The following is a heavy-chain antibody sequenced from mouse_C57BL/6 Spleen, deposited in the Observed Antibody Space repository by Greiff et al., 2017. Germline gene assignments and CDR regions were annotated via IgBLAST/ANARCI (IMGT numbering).Heavy chain of an antibody. J-gene: IGHJ3*01. CDR1: GFTFSSYG. CDR3: ASSNDGYYDWFAY. CDR2: ISSGGSYT. D-gene: IGHD2-3*01. Sequence: EVTLVESGGDLVKPGGSLKLSCAASGFTFSSYGMSWVRQTPDKRLEWVATISSGGSYTYYPDSVKGRFTISRDNAKNTLYLQMSSLKSEDTAMYYCASSNDGYYDWFAYWGQGTLVTVSA. V-gene: IGHV5-6*01.